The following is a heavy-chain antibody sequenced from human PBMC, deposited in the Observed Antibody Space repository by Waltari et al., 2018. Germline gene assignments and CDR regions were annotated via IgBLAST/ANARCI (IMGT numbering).Heavy chain of an antibody. CDR1: GFTFSSYA. D-gene: IGHD6-19*01. Sequence: EVQLLESGGGLVQPGGSLSLSCAASGFTFSSYAMSWVRQAPGKGLEWVSVIYSGGSTYYADSVKGRFTISRDNSKNTLYLQMNSLKTEDTAVYYCTRDPRDSSGWYGSDYWGQGTLVTVSS. J-gene: IGHJ4*02. CDR3: TRDPRDSSGWYGSDY. V-gene: IGHV3-23*03. CDR2: IYSGGST.